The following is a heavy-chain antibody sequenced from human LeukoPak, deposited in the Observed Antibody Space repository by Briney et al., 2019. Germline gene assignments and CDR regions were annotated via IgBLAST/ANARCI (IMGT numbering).Heavy chain of an antibody. J-gene: IGHJ4*02. CDR2: ISYDGTNK. CDR3: AKDPDPFNFGGNPGSMGY. CDR1: GFTFSSYA. V-gene: IGHV3-30-3*01. D-gene: IGHD4-23*01. Sequence: GRSLRLSCAASGFTFSSYAMHWVRQAPGKGLEWVAVISYDGTNKYYADSVKGRFTISRDNSKNTLYLQMNSLRAEDTAVYYCAKDPDPFNFGGNPGSMGYWGQGTLVTVSS.